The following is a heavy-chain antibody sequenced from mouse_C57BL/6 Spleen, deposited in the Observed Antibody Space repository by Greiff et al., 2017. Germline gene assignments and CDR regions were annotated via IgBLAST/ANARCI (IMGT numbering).Heavy chain of an antibody. CDR1: GYTFTSYW. D-gene: IGHD1-1*01. Sequence: VQLQQPGAELVRPGSSVKLSCKASGYTFTSYWMDWVKQRPGQGLEWIGNIYPSDSETHYNQKFKDKATLTVDKSSSTAYMQLSSLTSEDSAVYYCARRYYGSRESDYAMDCWGQGTSVTVSS. J-gene: IGHJ4*01. CDR2: IYPSDSET. CDR3: ARRYYGSRESDYAMDC. V-gene: IGHV1-61*01.